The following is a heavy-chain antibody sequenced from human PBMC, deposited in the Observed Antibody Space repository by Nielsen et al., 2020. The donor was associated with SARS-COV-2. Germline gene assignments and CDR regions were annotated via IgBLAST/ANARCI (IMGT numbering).Heavy chain of an antibody. J-gene: IGHJ5*02. CDR3: ARLHQYSNYPWFDP. Sequence: VRQMPGKGLEWMGIIYPGDSDTRYSPSFQGHVTISADKSISTAYLQWSSLKASDTAMYYCARLHQYSNYPWFDPWGQGTLVTVSS. V-gene: IGHV5-51*01. CDR2: IYPGDSDT. D-gene: IGHD4-11*01.